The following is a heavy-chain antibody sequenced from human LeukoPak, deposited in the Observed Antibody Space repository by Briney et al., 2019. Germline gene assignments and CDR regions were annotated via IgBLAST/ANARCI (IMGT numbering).Heavy chain of an antibody. Sequence: PGGSLRLSCAASGFTFSVYWMSWVRQAPGKGLKWVANIKQDGSEKYYVDSVKGRFTISRDNAKSSLYLQMSSLRAEDTAVYYCARLANRYFDLWGRGTLVSASS. CDR2: IKQDGSEK. J-gene: IGHJ2*01. V-gene: IGHV3-7*01. CDR3: ARLANRYFDL. D-gene: IGHD4/OR15-4a*01. CDR1: GFTFSVYW.